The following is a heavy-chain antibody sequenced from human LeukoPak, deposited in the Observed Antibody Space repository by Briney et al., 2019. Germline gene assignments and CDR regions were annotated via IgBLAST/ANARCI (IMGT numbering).Heavy chain of an antibody. CDR1: GGSISSGDYY. Sequence: PSETLSLTCTVSGGSISSGDYYWSWIRQPPGKGLEWIGYIYYSGSTYYNPSLKSRVTISVDTSKNQFSLKLSSVTAADTAVYYCARVSGYSSIRWYFDLWGRGTLVTVSS. CDR2: IYYSGST. D-gene: IGHD6-13*01. V-gene: IGHV4-30-4*01. J-gene: IGHJ2*01. CDR3: ARVSGYSSIRWYFDL.